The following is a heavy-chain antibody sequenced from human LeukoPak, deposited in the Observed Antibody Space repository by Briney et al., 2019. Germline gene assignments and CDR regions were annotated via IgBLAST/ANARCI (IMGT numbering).Heavy chain of an antibody. D-gene: IGHD6-13*01. Sequence: GGSLRLSCAASGFTFSSYSMNWVRQAPGKGLEWVSYISSSSTIYYADSVKGRFTISRDNAKNSLYLQMNSLRAEDTAVYYCAREAATGKRMDVWGKGTTVTVSS. CDR1: GFTFSSYS. CDR2: ISSSSTI. CDR3: AREAATGKRMDV. V-gene: IGHV3-48*01. J-gene: IGHJ6*03.